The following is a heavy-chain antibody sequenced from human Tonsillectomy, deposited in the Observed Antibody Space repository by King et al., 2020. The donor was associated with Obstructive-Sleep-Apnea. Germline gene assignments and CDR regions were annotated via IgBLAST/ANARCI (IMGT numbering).Heavy chain of an antibody. D-gene: IGHD6-19*01. CDR2: ISGSGGST. V-gene: IGHV3-23*04. CDR3: AKGRGWVGDGNYFDY. CDR1: GFTFSSYA. Sequence: VQLVESGGGLVQPGGSLRLSCAASGFTFSSYAMSWVRQAPGKVLEWVSAISGSGGSTYYADSVKGRFTISRDNSKNTLYLQINSLRAEETAVYYCAKGRGWVGDGNYFDYWGQGTLVTVSS. J-gene: IGHJ4*02.